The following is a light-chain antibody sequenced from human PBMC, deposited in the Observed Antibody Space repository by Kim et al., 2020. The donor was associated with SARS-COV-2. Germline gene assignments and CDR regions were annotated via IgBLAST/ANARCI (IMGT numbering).Light chain of an antibody. V-gene: IGKV3-15*01. CDR1: QSVSSN. J-gene: IGKJ1*01. CDR3: QQYNNWPGT. CDR2: GAS. Sequence: VSPGERATLSCRASQSVSSNLAWYQQKPGQSPRLLIYGASTRATGIPARFSGSGSGTEFTLTISSLQSEDFAVYYCQQYNNWPGTFGQGTKVDIK.